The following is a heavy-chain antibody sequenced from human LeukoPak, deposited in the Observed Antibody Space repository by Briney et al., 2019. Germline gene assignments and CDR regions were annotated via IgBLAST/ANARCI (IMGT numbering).Heavy chain of an antibody. CDR2: INHSGST. D-gene: IGHD2-2*02. V-gene: IGHV4-34*01. J-gene: IGHJ4*02. CDR1: GGSFSGYY. Sequence: SETLSLTCAVYGGSFSGYYWSWIRQPPGKGLEWIGEINHSGSTNYNPSLKSRVTISVDTSKNQFSLKLSSVTAADTAAYYCAGADIVVVPAAIGYSGYDMPFDYWGQGTLVTVSS. CDR3: AGADIVVVPAAIGYSGYDMPFDY.